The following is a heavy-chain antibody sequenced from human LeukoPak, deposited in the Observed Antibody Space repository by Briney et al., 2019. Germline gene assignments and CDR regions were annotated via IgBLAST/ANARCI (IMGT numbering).Heavy chain of an antibody. CDR3: ASTSGYDQYNWFDP. Sequence: PSETLSLSCAVYGGSFSSYYWSWIRQPPGKGLEWIGEINHSGSTNYNPSLKSRVTISVDTSKNQFSLKLSSVTAADMAVYYCASTSGYDQYNWFDPWGQGTLVTVSS. CDR1: GGSFSSYY. CDR2: INHSGST. D-gene: IGHD5-12*01. J-gene: IGHJ5*02. V-gene: IGHV4-34*01.